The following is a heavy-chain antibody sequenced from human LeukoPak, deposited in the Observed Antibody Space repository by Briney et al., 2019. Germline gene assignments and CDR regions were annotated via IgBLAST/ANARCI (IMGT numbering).Heavy chain of an antibody. V-gene: IGHV3-30-3*01. J-gene: IGHJ5*02. CDR2: ISYDGSNK. CDR1: GFTFSSYA. D-gene: IGHD2/OR15-2a*01. Sequence: GGSLRLSCAASGFTFSSYAMHWVRQAPGKGLEWVAVISYDGSNKYYADSVKGRFTISRDNSKNTLYLQMNSLRAEDTAVYYCARGLLERGPFYPWGQGTLVTVSS. CDR3: ARGLLERGPFYP.